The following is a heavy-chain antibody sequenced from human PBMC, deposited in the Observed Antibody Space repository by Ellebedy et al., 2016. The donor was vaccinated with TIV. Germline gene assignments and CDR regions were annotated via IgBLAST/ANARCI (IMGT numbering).Heavy chain of an antibody. CDR3: AKDVVIGGYCSGGSRYWWGAFDY. CDR1: GFTFSSYV. V-gene: IGHV3-23*01. Sequence: GGSLRLSCAASGFTFSSYVMSWVRQAPGKGLEWVSGISGSGGSTYYADSVKGRFTISRDNSKNTLYLQMNSLRAEDTAIYYCAKDVVIGGYCSGGSRYWWGAFDYWGQGTLVTVSS. D-gene: IGHD2-15*01. J-gene: IGHJ4*02. CDR2: ISGSGGST.